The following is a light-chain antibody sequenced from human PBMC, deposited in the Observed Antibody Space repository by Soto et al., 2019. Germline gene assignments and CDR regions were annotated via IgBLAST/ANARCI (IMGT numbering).Light chain of an antibody. J-gene: IGLJ2*01. CDR1: SSDVGANNY. V-gene: IGLV2-14*01. CDR3: SSYINSITFVV. Sequence: QSALTQPASVSGSPGQPITISCTGTSSDVGANNYVSWYQHHPGKAPKLLIYEVSNRPSGVSSRFSGSKSGNTASLTISGLQAEDEADYFCSSYINSITFVVFGGGTKLTVL. CDR2: EVS.